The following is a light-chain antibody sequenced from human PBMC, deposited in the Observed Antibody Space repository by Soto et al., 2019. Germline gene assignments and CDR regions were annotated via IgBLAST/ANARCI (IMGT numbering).Light chain of an antibody. V-gene: IGKV3-20*01. CDR1: QSLASNY. CDR3: QHYESSLPSYT. CDR2: NAS. Sequence: EIVLTQSPATLSLSPGERATLSCRASQSLASNYLAWYQQKPGQAPRLLIYNASTRATSIPDRFSGSGSGTDFTLTISRLEPEDFAVYYCQHYESSLPSYTFGQGTKLEVK. J-gene: IGKJ2*01.